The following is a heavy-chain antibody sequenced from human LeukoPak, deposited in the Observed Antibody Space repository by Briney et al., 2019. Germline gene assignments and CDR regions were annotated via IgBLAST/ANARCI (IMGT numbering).Heavy chain of an antibody. CDR2: ISYSDDDT. CDR1: GFTLSNYA. CDR3: AKGRYYDFWRVGPWFDP. D-gene: IGHD3-3*01. Sequence: LSGGSLRLSCAASGFTLSNYAMSWVRQAPGKGLEWVSAISYSDDDTNYADSVKGRFTISRDNSKNTLYLQMNSLRAEDTAVYYCAKGRYYDFWRVGPWFDPWGQGTLVTVSS. J-gene: IGHJ5*02. V-gene: IGHV3-23*01.